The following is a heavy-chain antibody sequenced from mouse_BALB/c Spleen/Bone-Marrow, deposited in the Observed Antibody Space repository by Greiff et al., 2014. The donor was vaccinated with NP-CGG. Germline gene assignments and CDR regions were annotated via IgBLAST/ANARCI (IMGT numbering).Heavy chain of an antibody. CDR1: GFNIKDTY. J-gene: IGHJ2*02. V-gene: IGHV14-3*02. D-gene: IGHD1-1*01. CDR2: IDPANGST. CDR3: ARYYYGSSYFDY. Sequence: EVQLQQSGAELVKPGASVKLSCTASGFNIKDTYMHWVKQRPEQGLEWIGRIDPANGSTKYDPKFQGKATMTADSSSNTAYLQLSSLTSEYSAVYYGARYYYGSSYFDYWGQGTSLTVSS.